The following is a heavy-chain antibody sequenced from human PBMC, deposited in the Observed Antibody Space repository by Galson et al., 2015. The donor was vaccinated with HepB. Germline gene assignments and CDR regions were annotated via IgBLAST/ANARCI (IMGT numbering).Heavy chain of an antibody. J-gene: IGHJ4*02. Sequence: SVKVSCKASGGTFNNFVLSWVRQAPGQGPEWMGRIIPIPGVTNYAHNFQDRVTFTADTSTKTAYMEMTRLTSDDSAVYYCARGGPRGGTEYWGQGTLVTVSS. V-gene: IGHV1-69*04. CDR2: IIPIPGVT. CDR1: GGTFNNFV. D-gene: IGHD1-14*01. CDR3: ARGGPRGGTEY.